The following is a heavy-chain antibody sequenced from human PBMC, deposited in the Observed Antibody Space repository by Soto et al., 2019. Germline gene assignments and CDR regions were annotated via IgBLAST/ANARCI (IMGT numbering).Heavy chain of an antibody. J-gene: IGHJ6*03. D-gene: IGHD5-12*01. CDR1: GYTFTSYA. CDR2: INAGNGNT. CDR3: ARGGSGYDYYYYYMDV. V-gene: IGHV1-3*01. Sequence: GASVKVSCKASGYTFTSYAMHWVRQAPGQRLEWMGWINAGNGNTKYSQKFQGRVTITRDTSASTAYMELSSLRSEDTAVYYCARGGSGYDYYYYYMDVWGKGTTVTVSS.